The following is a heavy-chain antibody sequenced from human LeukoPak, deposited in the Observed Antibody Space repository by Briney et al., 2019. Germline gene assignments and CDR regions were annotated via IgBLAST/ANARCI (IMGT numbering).Heavy chain of an antibody. CDR3: AGVLYCGGDCSGDY. CDR1: GYTFTSYD. J-gene: IGHJ4*02. D-gene: IGHD2-21*02. Sequence: GASVKVSCKASGYTFTSYDINWVRQATGQGLEWMGWMNPNSGNTGYARKFQGRVTMTRNTSISTAYMELSSLRSEDTAVYYCAGVLYCGGDCSGDYWGQGTLVTVSS. CDR2: MNPNSGNT. V-gene: IGHV1-8*01.